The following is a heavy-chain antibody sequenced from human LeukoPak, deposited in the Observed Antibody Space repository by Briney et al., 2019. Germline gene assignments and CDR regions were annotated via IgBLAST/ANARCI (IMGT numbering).Heavy chain of an antibody. Sequence: GGSLRLSCAASGFTFSSYSMNWVRQAPGKGLEWVSSISSSSSYIYYADSVKGRFTISRDNSKNTLYLQMNSLRAEDTAVYYCAKSMVRGVIITGSYGMDVWGQGTTVTVSS. CDR1: GFTFSSYS. J-gene: IGHJ6*02. D-gene: IGHD3-10*01. V-gene: IGHV3-21*04. CDR3: AKSMVRGVIITGSYGMDV. CDR2: ISSSSSYI.